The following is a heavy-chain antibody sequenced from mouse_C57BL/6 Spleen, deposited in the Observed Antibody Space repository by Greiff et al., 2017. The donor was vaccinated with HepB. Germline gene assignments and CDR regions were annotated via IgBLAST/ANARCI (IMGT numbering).Heavy chain of an antibody. CDR3: ASFSTTVVGAMDY. D-gene: IGHD1-1*01. CDR1: GFNIKDYY. J-gene: IGHJ4*01. V-gene: IGHV14-2*01. Sequence: EVQRVESGAELVKPGASVKLSCTASGFNIKDYYMHWVKQRTEQGLEWIGRIDPEDGETKYAPKFQGKATITADTSSNTAYLQLSSLTSEDTAVYYCASFSTTVVGAMDYWGQGTSVTVSS. CDR2: IDPEDGET.